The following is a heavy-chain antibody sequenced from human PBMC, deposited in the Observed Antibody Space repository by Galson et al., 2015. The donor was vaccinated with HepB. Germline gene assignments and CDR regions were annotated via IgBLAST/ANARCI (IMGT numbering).Heavy chain of an antibody. J-gene: IGHJ5*02. CDR1: GGSISSSSYY. CDR2: IYYNGST. CDR3: ARHRLITTPLGRTWFDP. D-gene: IGHD1/OR15-1a*01. V-gene: IGHV4-39*01. Sequence: ETLSLTCTVSGGSISSSSYYWGWIRQPPGKGLEWIGSIYYNGSTDYNPSLKSRVTISVDTSKNHFFLKLSSVTAADTAVIYCARHRLITTPLGRTWFDPWGQGTRVTVSS.